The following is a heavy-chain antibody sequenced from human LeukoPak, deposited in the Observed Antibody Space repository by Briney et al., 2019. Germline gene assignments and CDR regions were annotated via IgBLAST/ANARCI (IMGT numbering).Heavy chain of an antibody. CDR1: GFTFSNFA. CDR3: ALDGGYSTFDY. D-gene: IGHD3-22*01. Sequence: GTSLRLSCAASGFTFSNFAIHWVRQAPGKGLEWVAFMSYDGSNPYYADSVKGRFTISRDNSKNTLYLQMNSLRAEDTAVYYCALDGGYSTFDYWGQGTLVTVPS. J-gene: IGHJ4*01. V-gene: IGHV3-30*01. CDR2: MSYDGSNP.